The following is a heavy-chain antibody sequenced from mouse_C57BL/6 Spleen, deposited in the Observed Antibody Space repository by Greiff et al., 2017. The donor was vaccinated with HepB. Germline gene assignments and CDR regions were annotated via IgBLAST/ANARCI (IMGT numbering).Heavy chain of an antibody. CDR2: IYPGSGNT. V-gene: IGHV1-66*01. CDR1: GYSFTSYY. CDR3: ARVGGNYPYYFDY. D-gene: IGHD2-1*01. Sequence: VQRVESGPELVKPGASVKISCKASGYSFTSYYIHWVKQRPGQGLEWIGWIYPGSGNTKYNEKFKGKATLTADTSSSTAYMQLSSLTSEDSAVYYCARVGGNYPYYFDYWGQGTTLTVSS. J-gene: IGHJ2*01.